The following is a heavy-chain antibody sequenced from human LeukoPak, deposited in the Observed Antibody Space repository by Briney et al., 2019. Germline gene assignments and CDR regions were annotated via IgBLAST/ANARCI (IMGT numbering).Heavy chain of an antibody. CDR1: GYTFTSYY. D-gene: IGHD4-17*01. CDR3: ARDSADYGDYDY. J-gene: IGHJ4*02. Sequence: ASVKVSCKASGYTFTSYYMHWVRQAPGQGLEWMGIINPSGGSTRYAQKFQGRVTMTRDTSTSTVYMELSSLRSEDTAVYYCARDSADYGDYDYWGQGTLVTVSS. V-gene: IGHV1-46*01. CDR2: INPSGGST.